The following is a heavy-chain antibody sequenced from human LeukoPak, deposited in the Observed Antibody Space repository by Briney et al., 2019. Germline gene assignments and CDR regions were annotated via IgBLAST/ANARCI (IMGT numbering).Heavy chain of an antibody. V-gene: IGHV3-33*07. CDR1: VVSFTTNN. CDR3: ARDDALGDNALDI. CDR2: ILNDGSQE. Sequence: GGALRVSCAASVVSFTTNNMNWVCQAPGRRLGRVAVILNDGSQEKYADSVKGRFTISRDNSKNTLFLQMNSLRAEDTAVYYCARDDALGDNALDIWGQGTMVTVSS. J-gene: IGHJ3*02. D-gene: IGHD3-16*01.